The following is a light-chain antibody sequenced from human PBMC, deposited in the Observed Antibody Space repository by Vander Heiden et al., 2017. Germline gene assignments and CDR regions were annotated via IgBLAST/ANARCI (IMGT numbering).Light chain of an antibody. Sequence: QSALTQPASVSGSPGQSITISCTGTSSDVGGYNYVSWYPQHPGKAPKLMIYEVRNRPSGVSNRFSGSKSGNTASLTISGLQAEDEADYYCSSYTSSSTVFGGGTKLTVL. V-gene: IGLV2-14*01. CDR1: SSDVGGYNY. CDR2: EVR. J-gene: IGLJ2*01. CDR3: SSYTSSSTV.